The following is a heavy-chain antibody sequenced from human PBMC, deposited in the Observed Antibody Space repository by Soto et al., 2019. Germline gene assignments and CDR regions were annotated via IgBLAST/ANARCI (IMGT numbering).Heavy chain of an antibody. J-gene: IGHJ6*02. CDR3: AAGAEVVPAARNNYYYYYGMDV. Sequence: ASVKVSCKASGGTFSSYAISWVRQAPGQGLEWMGGIIPIFGIANYAQKFQGRVTITADKSTSTAYMELSSLRSEDTAVYYCAAGAEVVPAARNNYYYYYGMDVWGQGTTVTVSS. V-gene: IGHV1-69*10. CDR2: IIPIFGIA. D-gene: IGHD2-2*01. CDR1: GGTFSSYA.